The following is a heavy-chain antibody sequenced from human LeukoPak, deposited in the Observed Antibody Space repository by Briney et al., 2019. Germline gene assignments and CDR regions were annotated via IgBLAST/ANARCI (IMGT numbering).Heavy chain of an antibody. CDR3: ARDGSQQLNYYYYGMDV. Sequence: SETLSLTCAVSGGSISSNIYYWSWIRQPPGKGLEWIGYIYYSGSTNYNPSLKSRVTISVDTSKNQFSLKLSSVTAADTAVYYCARDGSQQLNYYYYGMDVWGQGTTVTVSS. V-gene: IGHV4-61*01. J-gene: IGHJ6*02. D-gene: IGHD6-13*01. CDR2: IYYSGST. CDR1: GGSISSNIYY.